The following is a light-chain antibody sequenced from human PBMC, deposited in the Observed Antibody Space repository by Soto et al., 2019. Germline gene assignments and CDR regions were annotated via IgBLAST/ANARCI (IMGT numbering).Light chain of an antibody. V-gene: IGKV3-20*01. J-gene: IGKJ4*01. CDR1: QSVSSSY. CDR2: GAS. CDR3: QQYGSSPLT. Sequence: EIVLTQSPGTLSLSPGERATLSCRASQSVSSSYLAWYQQKPGQAPRLLIYGASSRATGMQDRFSGSGSGTDFTLTISRLDPEDFAVYYCQQYGSSPLTFGGGTKVEIK.